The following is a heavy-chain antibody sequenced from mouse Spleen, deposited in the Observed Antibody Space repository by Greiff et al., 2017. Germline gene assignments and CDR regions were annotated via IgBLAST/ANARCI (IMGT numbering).Heavy chain of an antibody. CDR2: IYPGDGDT. CDR3: ARDSPVVATRGYFDS. J-gene: IGHJ2*01. V-gene: IGHV1-80*01. D-gene: IGHD1-1*01. Sequence: VQLQQSGAELVKPGASVKISCKASGYAFSSYWMNWVKQRPGKGLEWIGQIYPGDGDTNYNGKFKGKATLTADKSSSTAYMQLSSLTSEDSVVYFCARDSPVVATRGYFDSWGQGTTLTVSS. CDR1: GYAFSSYW.